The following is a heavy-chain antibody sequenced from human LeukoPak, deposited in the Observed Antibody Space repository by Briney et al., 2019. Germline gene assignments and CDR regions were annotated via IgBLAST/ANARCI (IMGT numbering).Heavy chain of an antibody. CDR3: ARDRRWEPITT. D-gene: IGHD1-26*01. V-gene: IGHV4-38-2*02. J-gene: IGHJ5*02. CDR1: GYSISSGYY. CDR2: IYHSGST. Sequence: SETLSLTCTVSGYSISSGYYWGWIRQPPGKGLEWIGSIYHSGSTYYNPSLKSRVTISVDTSKNQFSLKLSSVTAADTAVYYCARDRRWEPITTWGQGTLVTVSS.